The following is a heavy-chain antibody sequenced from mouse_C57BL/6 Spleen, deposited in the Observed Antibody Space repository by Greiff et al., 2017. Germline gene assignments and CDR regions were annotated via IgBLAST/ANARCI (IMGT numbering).Heavy chain of an antibody. CDR3: ARVSAEAWFAY. Sequence: EVKLMESGGGLVKPGGSLKLSCAASGFTFSSYAMSWVRQTPEKRLEWVATISDGGSYTYYPDNVKGRFTISRDNAKNNLYLQMSHLKSEDTAMYYCARVSAEAWFAYWGQGTLVTVSA. CDR1: GFTFSSYA. J-gene: IGHJ3*01. V-gene: IGHV5-4*03. CDR2: ISDGGSYT.